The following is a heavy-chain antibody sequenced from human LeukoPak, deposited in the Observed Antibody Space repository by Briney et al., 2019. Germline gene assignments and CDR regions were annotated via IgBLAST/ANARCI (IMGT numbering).Heavy chain of an antibody. CDR3: AREVAEFEHYYDSSGYSLAAFDI. CDR1: GGSISSGGYY. D-gene: IGHD3-22*01. J-gene: IGHJ3*02. CDR2: IYYSGST. Sequence: PSETLSLTCTVSGGSISSGGYYWSWIRQHPGKGLEWIGYIYYSGSTYYNPSLKSRVTISVDTSKNQFSLKLSSVTAADTAVYYCAREVAEFEHYYDSSGYSLAAFDIWGQGTMVSVSS. V-gene: IGHV4-31*03.